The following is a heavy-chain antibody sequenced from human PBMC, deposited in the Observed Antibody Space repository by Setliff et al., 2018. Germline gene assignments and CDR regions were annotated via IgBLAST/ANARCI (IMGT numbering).Heavy chain of an antibody. CDR1: GGSIGPHY. J-gene: IGHJ6*03. V-gene: IGHV4-59*11. CDR3: ARDRSTVIRGVTSFFYYYMDV. Sequence: SETLSLTCTVSGGSIGPHYWSWIRQAPGKGLEWIGHIFYTDTAKYNPSLESRAAISVDSSKNQFSLKLRSVTAADTAVYYCARDRSTVIRGVTSFFYYYMDVWGGGTTVTV. CDR2: IFYTDTA. D-gene: IGHD3-10*01.